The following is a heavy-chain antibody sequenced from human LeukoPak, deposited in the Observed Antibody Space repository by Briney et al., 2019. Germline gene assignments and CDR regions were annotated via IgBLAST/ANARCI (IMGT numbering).Heavy chain of an antibody. CDR3: ARVGFAAAGAIDY. J-gene: IGHJ4*02. V-gene: IGHV1-8*01. Sequence: GASVKVSCKSSGYTFTSYDINWVRQASGQGLEWMGWMNPNSANTGYAQKFPGRVTMTRDPSTSTAYMELSGLTSEDTGVYYCARVGFAAAGAIDYWGQGTLVTVSS. CDR1: GYTFTSYD. D-gene: IGHD6-13*01. CDR2: MNPNSANT.